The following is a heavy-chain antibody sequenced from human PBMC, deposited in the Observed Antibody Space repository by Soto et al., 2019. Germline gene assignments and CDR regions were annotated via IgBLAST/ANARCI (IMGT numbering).Heavy chain of an antibody. V-gene: IGHV1-46*02. CDR3: ARAAYYYDSSACDY. D-gene: IGHD3-22*01. CDR1: GYTFNIYH. J-gene: IGHJ4*02. Sequence: QVQLVQSGAEVKKPGASVKVSCKASGYTFNIYHIHWVRQAPGQGLEWMGIINPNGGSTSYAQKFRGRVTMTRDTSTSTVYMELSSLRSEDTAVYYCARAAYYYDSSACDYWGQGTLVTVSS. CDR2: INPNGGST.